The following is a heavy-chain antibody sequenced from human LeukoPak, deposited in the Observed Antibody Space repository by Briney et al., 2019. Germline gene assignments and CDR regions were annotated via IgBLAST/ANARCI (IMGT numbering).Heavy chain of an antibody. Sequence: GGSLRLSCAASGFTFSSYWMSWVRQAPGKGLEWVANIKQDGSEKYYVDSVKGRFTISRDGAKNSLYLQMNSLRAEDTAVYYCAREETYGSGSYGPWRALDYWGQGTLVTVSS. CDR1: GFTFSSYW. CDR2: IKQDGSEK. CDR3: AREETYGSGSYGPWRALDY. D-gene: IGHD3-10*01. J-gene: IGHJ4*02. V-gene: IGHV3-7*03.